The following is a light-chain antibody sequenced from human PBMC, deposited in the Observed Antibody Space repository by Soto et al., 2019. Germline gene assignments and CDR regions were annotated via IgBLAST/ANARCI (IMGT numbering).Light chain of an antibody. CDR1: SSDAGGYNY. CDR2: EVS. V-gene: IGLV2-14*01. CDR3: SSYTSSSGV. Sequence: QSVLTQPASVSGSPGQSITISCTGTSSDAGGYNYVSWYQQHPGKAPKLMIYEVSNRPSGVSNRFSGSKSGNTASLTISGLQAEDEADYYCSSYTSSSGVFGTGTKVTVL. J-gene: IGLJ1*01.